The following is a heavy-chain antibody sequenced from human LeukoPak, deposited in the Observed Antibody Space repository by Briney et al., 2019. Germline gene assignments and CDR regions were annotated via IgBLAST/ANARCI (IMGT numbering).Heavy chain of an antibody. CDR2: IIPIFGTA. J-gene: IGHJ6*02. Sequence: ASVKETFMSSGGTFSSYAISGVRQPPGQGLEWMGVIIPIFGTANYAQKFQGRVTITADESTSTAYMELSSLRSEDTAVYYCARPRTVTTSYYYYGMDVWGQGTTVTVSS. V-gene: IGHV1-69*13. CDR3: ARPRTVTTSYYYYGMDV. CDR1: GGTFSSYA. D-gene: IGHD4-17*01.